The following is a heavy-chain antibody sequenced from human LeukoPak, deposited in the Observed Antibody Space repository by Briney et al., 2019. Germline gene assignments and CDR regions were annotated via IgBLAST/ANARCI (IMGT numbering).Heavy chain of an antibody. CDR2: ISSSGSNI. Sequence: GGSLRLSCAASGFTFSDYYMSWIRQAPGKGLEWVSYISSSGSNIYYADSVKGRFTMSRGNAKKSLYLQMNSLRVEDTAVYYCARAKYDSSGYYYSGFDIWGQGTMVTVSS. V-gene: IGHV3-11*04. J-gene: IGHJ3*02. CDR1: GFTFSDYY. CDR3: ARAKYDSSGYYYSGFDI. D-gene: IGHD3-22*01.